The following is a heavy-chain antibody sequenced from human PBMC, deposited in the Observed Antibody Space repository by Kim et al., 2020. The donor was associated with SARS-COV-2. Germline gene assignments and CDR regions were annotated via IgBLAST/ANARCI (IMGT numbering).Heavy chain of an antibody. J-gene: IGHJ5*02. CDR1: GFTFSSYE. CDR2: ISSSGSTI. V-gene: IGHV3-48*03. CDR3: ARGISDIVVVPAAKEVWSVYNWFDP. Sequence: GGSLRLSCAASGFTFSSYEMNWVRQAPGKGLEWVSYISSSGSTIYYADSVKGRFTISRDNAKNSLYLQMNSLRAEDTAVYYCARGISDIVVVPAAKEVWSVYNWFDPWGQGTLVTVSS. D-gene: IGHD2-2*01.